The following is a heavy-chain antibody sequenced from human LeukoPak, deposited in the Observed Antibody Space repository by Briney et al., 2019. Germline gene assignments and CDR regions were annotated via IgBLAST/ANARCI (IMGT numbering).Heavy chain of an antibody. CDR3: ARGVVGATEFDY. D-gene: IGHD1-26*01. V-gene: IGHV1-2*02. J-gene: IGHJ4*02. CDR2: INPNSGGT. Sequence: ASVKVSCQASGYTFTGYYMHWVRQAPGQGLEWMGWINPNSGGTNYAQRFQGRVTMTRDTSISTAYMELSRLRSDDTAVYYCARGVVGATEFDYWGQGTLVTVSS. CDR1: GYTFTGYY.